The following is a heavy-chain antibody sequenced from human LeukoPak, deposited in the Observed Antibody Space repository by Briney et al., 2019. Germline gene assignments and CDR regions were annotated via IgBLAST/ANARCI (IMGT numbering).Heavy chain of an antibody. CDR1: GGFISRYY. D-gene: IGHD3-10*01. CDR2: IDYSGST. J-gene: IGHJ4*02. Sequence: PSETLSLPCTLSGGFISRYYWIWIRQPPGKALVWIGDIDYSGSTNYNPSLKSRVTISVDTSKNQFSLKLSSVTAADTAVYYCARIGHEDYYFDYWGQGTLATVSS. CDR3: ARIGHEDYYFDY. V-gene: IGHV4-59*01.